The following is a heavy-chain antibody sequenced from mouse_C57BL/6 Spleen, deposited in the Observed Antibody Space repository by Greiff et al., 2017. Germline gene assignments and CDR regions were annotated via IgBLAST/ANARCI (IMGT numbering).Heavy chain of an antibody. CDR1: GYTFTSYW. CDR2: IYPSDSAT. J-gene: IGHJ1*03. D-gene: IGHD1-1*01. CDR3: ASLHYYGSSYRYFDV. Sequence: VQLQQPGAELVRPGSSVKLSCKASGYTFTSYWMDWVKQRPGQGLEWIGNIYPSDSATHYNQKFKDKATLSVDKSSSTAYMQLSSRTSEDTAVYYCASLHYYGSSYRYFDVWGTGTTVTVSS. V-gene: IGHV1-61*01.